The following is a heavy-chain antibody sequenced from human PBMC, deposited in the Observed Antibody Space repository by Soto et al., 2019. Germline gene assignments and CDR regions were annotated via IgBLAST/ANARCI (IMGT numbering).Heavy chain of an antibody. D-gene: IGHD3-16*01. CDR1: GDSMTTVGYY. J-gene: IGHJ4*02. CDR3: TGGDY. Sequence: QVQLQESGPGLVKPSQTLSLTCTVAGDSMTTVGYYWTWIRQHPGQGLEWIGFIAYSGRTYYSSSFKGRVAISADTSKHQFSLKLNAVTAAYTAVYYGTGGDYWCQGTLVTVSS. V-gene: IGHV4-31*03. CDR2: IAYSGRT.